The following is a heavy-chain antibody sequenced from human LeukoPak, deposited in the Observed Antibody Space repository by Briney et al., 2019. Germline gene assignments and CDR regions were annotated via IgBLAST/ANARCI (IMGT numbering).Heavy chain of an antibody. D-gene: IGHD3-10*01. Sequence: GASVKVSCKASGGTFSSYAISWVRQAPGQGLEWMGRIIPIFDIANYAQKFQGRVTITADKSTSTAYMELSSLRSEDTAVYYCAIRITMFRGVEPNFDYWGQGTLVTVSS. V-gene: IGHV1-69*04. CDR3: AIRITMFRGVEPNFDY. J-gene: IGHJ4*02. CDR2: IIPIFDIA. CDR1: GGTFSSYA.